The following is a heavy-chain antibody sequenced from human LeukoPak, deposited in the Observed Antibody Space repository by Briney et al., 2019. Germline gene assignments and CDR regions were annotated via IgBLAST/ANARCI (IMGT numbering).Heavy chain of an antibody. CDR3: AGGLDIAVAGPGGYFDY. J-gene: IGHJ4*02. Sequence: GGSLRRSCAASGLSCSEHHMKWIRQAPGKGPEWVAYISPGGYTMHFADSVRGRFTISRDNGKKSVYLQMNSLTAEDTAVYYCAGGLDIAVAGPGGYFDYWGQGTLVTVSS. CDR1: GLSCSEHH. V-gene: IGHV3-11*01. CDR2: ISPGGYTM. D-gene: IGHD6-19*01.